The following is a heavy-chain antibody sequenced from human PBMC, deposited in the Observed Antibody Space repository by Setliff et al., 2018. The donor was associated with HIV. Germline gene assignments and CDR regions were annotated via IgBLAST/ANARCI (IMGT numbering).Heavy chain of an antibody. CDR2: IYTGGST. V-gene: IGHV4-4*09. CDR3: ARRSPGGGYYMDV. CDR1: GGSISSYY. D-gene: IGHD3-16*01. J-gene: IGHJ6*03. Sequence: SETLSLTCTVSGGSISSYYWTWIRQPPGKGLEWIGYIYTGGSTNYNPSLKSRVTISVDTSKNQFSLKLSSVTAADTAVYYCARRSPGGGYYMDVWGKGTTVTVSS.